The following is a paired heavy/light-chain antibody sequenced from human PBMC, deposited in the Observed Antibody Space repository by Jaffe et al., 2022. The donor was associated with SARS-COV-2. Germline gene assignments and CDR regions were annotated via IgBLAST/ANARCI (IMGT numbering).Heavy chain of an antibody. CDR1: GFTFSSSA. D-gene: IGHD6-19*01. V-gene: IGHV3-30*04. CDR2: IAYDGSSE. CDR3: ARQRCSSGWSGRQIYCGAFDI. Sequence: QVQLVESGGGAVQPGRSLRLSCAASGFTFSSSAMYWVRQAPGKGLEWVAVIAYDGSSEYYADSVRGRFTISRDNSKNTLYLQMNSLRAEDTAVYYCARQRCSSGWSGRQIYCGAFDIWGQGTMVTVSS. J-gene: IGHJ3*02.
Light chain of an antibody. Sequence: DIQMTQSPASLSASVGDRVTITCQASQDITNYLNWYQQKPGKAPKLLIYDASNLETGVPSRFSGSGSGTDFTFTISSLQPEDIATYYCQHYDNFPYTFGQGTKLEMK. V-gene: IGKV1-33*01. J-gene: IGKJ2*01. CDR1: QDITNY. CDR2: DAS. CDR3: QHYDNFPYT.